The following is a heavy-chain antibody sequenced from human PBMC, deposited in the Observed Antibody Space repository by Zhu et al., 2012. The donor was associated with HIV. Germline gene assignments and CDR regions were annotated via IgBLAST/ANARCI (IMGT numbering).Heavy chain of an antibody. CDR3: ARQDRYYYGSGSYLAYYYNGMDV. CDR2: INHSGST. J-gene: IGHJ6*02. Sequence: QVQLQQWGAGLLKPSETLSLTCAVYGGSFSGYFWTWIRQPPGKGLEWIGEINHSGSTNYNPSLKSRVTISVDTSKNQFSLKVNSMTAADTAVYYCARQDRYYYGSGSYLAYYYNGMDVWGQGAXVTVSS. D-gene: IGHD3-10*01. V-gene: IGHV4-34*02. CDR1: GGSFSGYF.